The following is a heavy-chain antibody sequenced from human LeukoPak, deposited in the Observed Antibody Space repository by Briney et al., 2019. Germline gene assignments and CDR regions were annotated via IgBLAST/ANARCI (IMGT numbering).Heavy chain of an antibody. V-gene: IGHV3-48*03. CDR1: GFTSSSYE. D-gene: IGHD3-10*02. CDR3: AELGITMIGGV. Sequence: GGSLRLSCAASGFTSSSYEMDWVRQAPGKGLEWVSYISSSGSTIYYADSVKGRFTISRDNAKNSLYLQMNSLRAEDTAVYYCAELGITMIGGVWGKGTTVTISS. CDR2: ISSSGSTI. J-gene: IGHJ6*04.